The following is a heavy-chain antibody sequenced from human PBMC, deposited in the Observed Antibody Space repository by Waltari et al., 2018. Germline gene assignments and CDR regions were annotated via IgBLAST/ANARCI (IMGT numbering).Heavy chain of an antibody. J-gene: IGHJ3*02. CDR2: ISFSGNII. D-gene: IGHD3-3*01. CDR1: PGTFNSHE. V-gene: IGHV3-48*03. CDR3: VTARSGYINDAFDI. Sequence: EVQLVESGGGLVQPGGSLRLSCAASPGTFNSHEVNWVRQAPGKGLEWVSYISFSGNIIYYADSVKGRFTISRDNAKNSLYLEMNSLRAEDTAVYYCVTARSGYINDAFDIWGQGTMVTVSS.